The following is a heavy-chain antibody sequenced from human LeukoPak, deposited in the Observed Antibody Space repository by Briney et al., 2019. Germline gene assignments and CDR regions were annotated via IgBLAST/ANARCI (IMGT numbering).Heavy chain of an antibody. J-gene: IGHJ5*02. CDR3: ASGRWNDGIAT. CDR1: GFTFSSYG. CDR2: IYSGGET. V-gene: IGHV3-23*03. D-gene: IGHD1-1*01. Sequence: GGTLRLSCVASGFTFSSYGMSWVRQAPGKGLEWVSVIYSGGETYYVDSVKGRFTISRDNSKNTLDLQMNSLRAEDTAVYYCASGRWNDGIATWGQGTLVTVSS.